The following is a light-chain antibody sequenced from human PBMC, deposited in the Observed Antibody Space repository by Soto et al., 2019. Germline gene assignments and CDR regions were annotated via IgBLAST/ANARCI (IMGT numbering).Light chain of an antibody. J-gene: IGKJ4*01. Sequence: EFALTQSPGTLSLSPGERATLSCRASQTVRNNCLAWYQQKPGQAPRLLIYDASSRATGIPDRFSGGGSGTDFTLTISRLEPEDFAVYYCQQFSSYPLTFGGGTMVDI. CDR2: DAS. CDR3: QQFSSYPLT. CDR1: QTVRNNC. V-gene: IGKV3-20*01.